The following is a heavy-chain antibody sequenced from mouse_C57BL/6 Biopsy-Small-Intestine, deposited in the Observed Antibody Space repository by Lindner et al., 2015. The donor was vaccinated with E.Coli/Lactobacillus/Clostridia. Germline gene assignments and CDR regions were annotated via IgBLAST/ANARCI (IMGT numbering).Heavy chain of an antibody. D-gene: IGHD4-1*01. CDR2: ILPGSGST. CDR1: GYTFSGYW. J-gene: IGHJ2*03. Sequence: VQLQESGAELMKPGASVKLSCKATGYTFSGYWIGWVKQRPGHGLEWIGEILPGSGSTNNNEKFKGKATFTADTSSNTAYMQLSSLTTEDSAIYYCARTLTGPFDYWGQGTSLTVSS. V-gene: IGHV1-9*01. CDR3: ARTLTGPFDY.